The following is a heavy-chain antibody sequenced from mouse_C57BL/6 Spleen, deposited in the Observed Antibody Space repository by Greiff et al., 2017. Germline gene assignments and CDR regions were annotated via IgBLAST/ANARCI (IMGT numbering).Heavy chain of an antibody. J-gene: IGHJ2*01. V-gene: IGHV1-81*01. CDR1: GYTFTSYG. CDR2: IYPRSGNT. CDR3: ASYEVTEEVYFDY. Sequence: QVQLQQSGAELARPGASVKLSCKASGYTFTSYGISWVKQRTGQGLEWIGEIYPRSGNTYYNEKFKGKATLTADKSSSTAYMELRSLTSEDSAVYFCASYEVTEEVYFDYWGQGTTLTVSS. D-gene: IGHD2-2*01.